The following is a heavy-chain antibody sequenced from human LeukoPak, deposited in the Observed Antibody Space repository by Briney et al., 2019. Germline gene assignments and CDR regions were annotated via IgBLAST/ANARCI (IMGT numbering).Heavy chain of an antibody. CDR2: IYHSGNT. V-gene: IGHV4-4*02. CDR1: SGSISSNNW. D-gene: IGHD6-19*01. J-gene: IGHJ4*02. CDR3: ASGDSSGWSYEHDY. Sequence: SGTLSLTCAVSSGSISSNNWWSWVRQPPGRGLEWIGEIYHSGNTKYNPSLKSRVTISVDKSNNQFSLKLTSVTAADTAVYFCASGDSSGWSYEHDYWGQGTQVTVSS.